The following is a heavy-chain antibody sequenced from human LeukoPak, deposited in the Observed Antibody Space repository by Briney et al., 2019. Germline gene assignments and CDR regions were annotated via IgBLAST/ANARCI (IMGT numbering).Heavy chain of an antibody. V-gene: IGHV4-30-2*01. J-gene: IGHJ4*02. D-gene: IGHD6-13*01. CDR1: GGSISSGGYS. CDR3: ARQEISSSYYGLDY. Sequence: SQTLSLTCAVSGGSISSGGYSWSWIRQPPGKGLEWIGYIYHSGSTYYNPSLKSRVTMSIDTSRDQFSLNLSSVTAADTAVYYCARQEISSSYYGLDYWGQGTLVTVSS. CDR2: IYHSGST.